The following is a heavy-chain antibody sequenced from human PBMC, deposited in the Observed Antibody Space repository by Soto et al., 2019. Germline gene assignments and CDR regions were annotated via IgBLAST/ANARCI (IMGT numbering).Heavy chain of an antibody. CDR1: GFTFSSYA. J-gene: IGHJ3*02. Sequence: SLRLSCAASGFTFSSYAMHWVRQAPGKGLEWVAVISYDGSNKYYADSVKGRFTISRDNSKNTLYLQMNSLRAEDTAVYYCASLPATASAFDIWGQGTMVTVSS. CDR2: ISYDGSNK. D-gene: IGHD2-2*01. CDR3: ASLPATASAFDI. V-gene: IGHV3-30-3*01.